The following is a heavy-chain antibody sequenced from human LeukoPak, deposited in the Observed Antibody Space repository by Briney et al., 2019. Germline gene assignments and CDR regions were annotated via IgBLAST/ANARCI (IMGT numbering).Heavy chain of an antibody. CDR1: GYSISSGYY. J-gene: IGHJ4*02. Sequence: SETLSLTCAVSGYSISSGYYWGWIRQPPGKGLEWIGNVYHSGTTYYNPSLRSRVALSVDTSKNQFSLTLTSVTAADTAMYYCARLNYYGSGIAEYWGQGTLVTVSS. D-gene: IGHD3-10*01. CDR3: ARLNYYGSGIAEY. CDR2: VYHSGTT. V-gene: IGHV4-38-2*01.